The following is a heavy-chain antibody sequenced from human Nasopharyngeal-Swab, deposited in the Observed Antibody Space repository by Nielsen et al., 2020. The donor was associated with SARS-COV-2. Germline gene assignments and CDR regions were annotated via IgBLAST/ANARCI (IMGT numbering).Heavy chain of an antibody. V-gene: IGHV3-74*01. CDR2: INADGSTT. CDR1: GFTFSTYW. Sequence: GGSLRLSCAASGFTFSTYWVHWVRQVPGVGLVWVSRINADGSTTDYADSVKGRFTISRDNAKNTLYLQMNSLRDEDAAVYYCARGSFGSIDYWGQGTLVTVSS. CDR3: ARGSFGSIDY. J-gene: IGHJ4*02. D-gene: IGHD3-10*01.